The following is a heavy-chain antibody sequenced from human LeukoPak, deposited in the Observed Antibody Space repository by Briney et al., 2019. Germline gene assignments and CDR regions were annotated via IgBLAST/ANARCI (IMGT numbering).Heavy chain of an antibody. Sequence: ASVKVSCKASGYTFTGDYMHWVRQGPGQGLEWMGWINPNSGGTNYAQKFQGRVTMTRDTSISTAHMELSRLRSDDTAVYYCARGERRLYSSSGWFDPWGQGTLVTVSS. V-gene: IGHV1-2*02. CDR3: ARGERRLYSSSGWFDP. D-gene: IGHD6-6*01. J-gene: IGHJ5*02. CDR1: GYTFTGDY. CDR2: INPNSGGT.